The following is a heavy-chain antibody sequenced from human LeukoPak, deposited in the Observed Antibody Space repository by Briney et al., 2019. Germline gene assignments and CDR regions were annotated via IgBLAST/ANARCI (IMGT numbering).Heavy chain of an antibody. D-gene: IGHD1/OR15-1a*01. Sequence: ASVKVSCKASGYAFTGYYIHWVRQAPGQGLEWMAWINPNSGGTDYAQKFQGRVTMTRDTPISTAYMELSRLRSDDTAVYYCARQDNTDNNGLGFWGQGTLVTVSS. J-gene: IGHJ4*02. CDR2: INPNSGGT. CDR3: ARQDNTDNNGLGF. CDR1: GYAFTGYY. V-gene: IGHV1-2*02.